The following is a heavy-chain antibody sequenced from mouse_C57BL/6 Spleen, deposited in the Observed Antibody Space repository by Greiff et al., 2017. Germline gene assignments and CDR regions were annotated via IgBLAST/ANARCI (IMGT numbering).Heavy chain of an antibody. CDR3: ARGRVYFDY. CDR2: ISDGGSYT. CDR1: GFTFSSYA. V-gene: IGHV5-4*03. Sequence: EVKVVESGGGLVKPGGSLKLSCAASGFTFSSYAMSWVRQTPEKRLEWVATISDGGSYTYYPDNVKGRFTISRDNAKNNLYLQMSHLKSEDTAMYYCARGRVYFDYWGQGTTLTVSS. J-gene: IGHJ2*01.